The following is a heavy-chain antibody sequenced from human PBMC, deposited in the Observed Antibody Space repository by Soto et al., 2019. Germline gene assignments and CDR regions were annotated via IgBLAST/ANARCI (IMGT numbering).Heavy chain of an antibody. CDR3: ARGFTGYYQAYYYDYMDV. V-gene: IGHV4-59*01. J-gene: IGHJ6*03. Sequence: PSETLSLTCTVSGGSISSYYWSWIRQPPGKGLEWIGYIYYSGSTNYNPSLKSRVTISVDTSKNQFSLKLSSVTAADTAVYYCARGFTGYYQAYYYDYMDVWGKGTTVTVSS. CDR1: GGSISSYY. CDR2: IYYSGST. D-gene: IGHD3-9*01.